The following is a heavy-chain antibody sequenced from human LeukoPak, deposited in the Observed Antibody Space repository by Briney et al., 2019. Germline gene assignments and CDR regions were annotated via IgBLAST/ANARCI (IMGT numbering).Heavy chain of an antibody. CDR1: GFTFSSYA. D-gene: IGHD3-10*02. J-gene: IGHJ5*02. CDR3: AAAISGVRGWFDP. CDR2: ISYDGNDR. Sequence: GGSLRLSCAASGFTFSSYAMSWVRQAPGKGLEWVATISYDGNDRYYADSVKGRFTISRDNSKNTLYLQMSNLKTDDTAVYYCAAAISGVRGWFDPWGQGTLVTVSS. V-gene: IGHV3-30*04.